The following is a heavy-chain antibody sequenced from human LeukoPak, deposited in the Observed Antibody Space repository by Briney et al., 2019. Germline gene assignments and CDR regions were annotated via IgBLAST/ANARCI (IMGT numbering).Heavy chain of an antibody. CDR3: AKTRPLDSSSWSHGDY. J-gene: IGHJ4*02. Sequence: GGSLRLSCAASGFTFSSYALSWVRQAPGKGLEWVSAISGSGDSTYYGDSVKGRFTISRDNSKNTLYLQMNSLRAEDTAVYYCAKTRPLDSSSWSHGDYWGQGTLVTVSS. CDR2: ISGSGDST. V-gene: IGHV3-23*01. CDR1: GFTFSSYA. D-gene: IGHD6-13*01.